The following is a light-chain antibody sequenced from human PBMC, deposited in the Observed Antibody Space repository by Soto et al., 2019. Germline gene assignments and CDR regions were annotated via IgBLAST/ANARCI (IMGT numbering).Light chain of an antibody. Sequence: QSALTQPRSVSGSPGQSVTISCTGTSSDVGGYDFVSWYQQHPGKAPKLMIYDVTKRPSGVPDRFSGSKSGNSASLTISGLQAEDEADYYCCSYTSSSPLVFGGGTKLTVL. CDR3: CSYTSSSPLV. CDR1: SSDVGGYDF. CDR2: DVT. J-gene: IGLJ3*02. V-gene: IGLV2-11*01.